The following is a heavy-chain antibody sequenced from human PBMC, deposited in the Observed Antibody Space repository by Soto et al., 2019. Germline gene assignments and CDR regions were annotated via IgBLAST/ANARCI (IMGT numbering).Heavy chain of an antibody. CDR3: TTWGHDY. CDR2: IYYTGTT. D-gene: IGHD7-27*01. V-gene: IGHV4-39*01. Sequence: QLQLQESGPGLVKPSETLSLTCTVSGASISGSSYYWGWVRQPPGKGLEWIGSIYYTGTTYYSPSLKSRVTLSVDSSKNPFSLKVSSVPAADAAVYCCTTWGHDYWGQGPLVTVSS. J-gene: IGHJ4*02. CDR1: GASISGSSYY.